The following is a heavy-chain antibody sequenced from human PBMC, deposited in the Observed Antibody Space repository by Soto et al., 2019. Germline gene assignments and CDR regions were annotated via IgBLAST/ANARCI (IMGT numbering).Heavy chain of an antibody. CDR2: FDPEDGET. J-gene: IGHJ5*02. Sequence: ALGKVSCKVSGYTLTELSMHWVRQAPGKGLEWMGGFDPEDGETIYAQKFQGRVTMTEDTSTDTAYMELSSLRSEDTAVYYCAADLSFWSGYPAPPWGQGTLVTVSS. V-gene: IGHV1-24*01. D-gene: IGHD3-3*01. CDR3: AADLSFWSGYPAPP. CDR1: GYTLTELS.